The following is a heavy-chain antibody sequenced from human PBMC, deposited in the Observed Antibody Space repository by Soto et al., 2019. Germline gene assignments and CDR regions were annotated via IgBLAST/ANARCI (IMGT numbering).Heavy chain of an antibody. CDR1: SGSITSINW. CDR2: VQHTGST. CDR3: ARNQGQYYASGPHDALDV. D-gene: IGHD3-10*01. Sequence: QVHLQESGPGLIKPSGTLSLTCAVSSGSITSINWWSWVRQTPRKGLEWIGEVQHTGSTRYNPSLKSRVRLSVYEAKNQFSLKVHSVTAADTAVYYCARNQGQYYASGPHDALDVWGQGTIVTVSS. V-gene: IGHV4-4*02. J-gene: IGHJ3*01.